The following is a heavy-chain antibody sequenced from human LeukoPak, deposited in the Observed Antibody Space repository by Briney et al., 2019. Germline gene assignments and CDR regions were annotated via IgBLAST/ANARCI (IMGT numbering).Heavy chain of an antibody. D-gene: IGHD1-14*01. Sequence: PGGSLRLSCAASGVTFSGDSMNWVRQAPGKGLEWVSSIGTSSIYTFYADSVKGRFTISRDNAKNSVYLQMNSVRAEDTAVYYCAAGSAADYWGQGTLVTVSS. CDR3: AAGSAADY. CDR2: IGTSSIYT. CDR1: GVTFSGDS. V-gene: IGHV3-21*01. J-gene: IGHJ4*02.